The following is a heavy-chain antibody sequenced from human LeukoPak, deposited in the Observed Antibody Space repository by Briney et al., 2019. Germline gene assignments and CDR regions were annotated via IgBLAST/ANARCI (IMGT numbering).Heavy chain of an antibody. D-gene: IGHD1-26*01. CDR1: GFTFDDYG. CDR3: GRLGGAHYYYYYYMDV. Sequence: PAGGSLRLSCAASGFTFDDYGMSWVRQAPGKRLEWVSGINWDSAGTDYADSVKGRFTISRDNAKNSLYLQMNSLRVEDTALYYCGRLGGAHYYYYYYMDVWGKGTTVTVSS. CDR2: INWDSAGT. J-gene: IGHJ6*03. V-gene: IGHV3-20*04.